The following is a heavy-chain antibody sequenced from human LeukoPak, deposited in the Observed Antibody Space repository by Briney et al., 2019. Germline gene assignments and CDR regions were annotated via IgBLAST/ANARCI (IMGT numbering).Heavy chain of an antibody. V-gene: IGHV3-33*01. CDR1: GFTFSIYA. D-gene: IGHD3-10*01. CDR3: ARDLMSGFDY. CDR2: IWSDGRNK. Sequence: PGGSLRLSCAVSGFTFSIYALHCVRQTPGKGLEWVAVIWSDGRNKYYADSVEGRFTISRDNSKNTLYLQMNSLRAEDTAVYFCARDLMSGFDYWGQGTQVSVSS. J-gene: IGHJ4*02.